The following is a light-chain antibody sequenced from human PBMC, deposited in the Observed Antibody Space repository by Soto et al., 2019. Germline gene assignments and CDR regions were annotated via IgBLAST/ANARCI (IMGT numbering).Light chain of an antibody. CDR2: DAS. J-gene: IGKJ3*01. CDR1: QSVSSSY. Sequence: EIVLTQSPGTLSLSPGERATLSCRASQSVSSSYLAWYQQKPGQTPRLLIYDASSRATGIPGRFSGSGSGTDFTLTISRLEPEDFAVYFCQQYGSSFTFGPGTRVDIK. V-gene: IGKV3-20*01. CDR3: QQYGSSFT.